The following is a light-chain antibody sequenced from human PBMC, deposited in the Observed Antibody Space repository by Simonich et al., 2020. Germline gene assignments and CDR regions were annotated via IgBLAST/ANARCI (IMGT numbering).Light chain of an antibody. CDR2: GAS. Sequence: EIVMTQSPATLSVSPGDRATLSCRASQSVSRNLAWSQQKPGQAPRLLIYGASTRATGIPARCSGSGSGTEFTLTISSLQAEDVAVYYCQQYYSTPWTFGQGTKVEIK. CDR3: QQYYSTPWT. CDR1: QSVSRN. V-gene: IGKV3-15*01. J-gene: IGKJ1*01.